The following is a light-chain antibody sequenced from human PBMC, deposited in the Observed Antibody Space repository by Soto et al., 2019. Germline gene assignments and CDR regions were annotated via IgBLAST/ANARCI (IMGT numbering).Light chain of an antibody. CDR2: DAS. CDR3: QQYDNPPLT. Sequence: DIQMTQSPSSLSASVGDRVTITCQASQDISNYLNWYQQKPGKAPKLLIYDASNLETGVPSRFSGSGSGTDFTFTISSLQPEDIATYYCQQYDNPPLTFG. CDR1: QDISNY. V-gene: IGKV1-33*01. J-gene: IGKJ4*01.